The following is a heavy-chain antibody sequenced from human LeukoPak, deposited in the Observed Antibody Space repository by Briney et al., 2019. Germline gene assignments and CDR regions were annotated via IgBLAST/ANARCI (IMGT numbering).Heavy chain of an antibody. CDR1: GFTFSNFV. CDR3: AKDHFEYDILTGYSDY. J-gene: IGHJ4*02. V-gene: IGHV3-23*01. Sequence: QAGGSLRLSCAASGFTFSNFVMSWVRQAPGKGLEWVSTISDSGGHAYYADSVKGRFTISRDNSKNTLYLQMSSLRTEDTAVYYCAKDHFEYDILTGYSDYWGQGTLVTVSS. D-gene: IGHD3-9*01. CDR2: ISDSGGHA.